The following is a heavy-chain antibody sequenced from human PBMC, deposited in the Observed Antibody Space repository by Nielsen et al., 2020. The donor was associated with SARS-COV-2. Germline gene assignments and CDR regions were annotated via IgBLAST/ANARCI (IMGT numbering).Heavy chain of an antibody. J-gene: IGHJ4*02. CDR3: ARHERRNWNDIDY. V-gene: IGHV1-18*04. CDR2: ISAFNGNT. Sequence: ASVKVSCKASGYTFTAYGISWVRQAPGQGLEWMGRISAFNGNTNYAQKFRGRVTLTTDTSTSTAYMELRSLTSDDAAVYYCARHERRNWNDIDYWGQGTLITVAS. CDR1: GYTFTAYG. D-gene: IGHD1-1*01.